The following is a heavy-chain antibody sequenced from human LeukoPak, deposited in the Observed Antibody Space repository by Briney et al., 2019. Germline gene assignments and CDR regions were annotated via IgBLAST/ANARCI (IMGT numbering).Heavy chain of an antibody. V-gene: IGHV4-59*11. CDR1: GGSISSHY. D-gene: IGHD1-26*01. J-gene: IGHJ4*02. CDR2: IYYSGST. Sequence: SETLSLTCTVSGGSISSHYWSWIRQPPGKGLEWIGYIYYSGSTNYNPSLKSRVTMSVDTSKNQFSLKLSSVTAADTAVYYCARDRAGRYYFDYWGQGTLVTVSS. CDR3: ARDRAGRYYFDY.